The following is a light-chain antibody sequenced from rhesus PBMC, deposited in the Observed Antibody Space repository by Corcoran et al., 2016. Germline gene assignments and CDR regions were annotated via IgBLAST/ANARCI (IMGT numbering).Light chain of an antibody. V-gene: IGKV1-18*01. Sequence: DIQMTQSPSSLSASSGDKVTITFRASQGISSWLAWYQQKPGKAPKLLIYAAYSLQSGVQSRFSGSGAGTDYTHTISSLQPENVATYYCQQGYNTRYSLGQGAKVEI. CDR3: QQGYNTRYS. CDR2: AAY. CDR1: QGISSW. J-gene: IGKJ2*01.